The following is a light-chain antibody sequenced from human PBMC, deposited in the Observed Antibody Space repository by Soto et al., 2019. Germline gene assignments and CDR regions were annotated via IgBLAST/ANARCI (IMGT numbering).Light chain of an antibody. J-gene: IGKJ2*01. CDR2: WAS. CDR3: QQYYTTPYT. V-gene: IGKV4-1*01. Sequence: DIVMTQSPDSLAVSLGERAPISCKSSQSLLYTSKNMNYLAWYQQRPGQPPKLLIYWASTRESGVPDRFSGSGSGTDVTLTISSLQAEDVAVYFCQQYYTTPYTFGQGTKLEIK. CDR1: QSLLYTSKNMNY.